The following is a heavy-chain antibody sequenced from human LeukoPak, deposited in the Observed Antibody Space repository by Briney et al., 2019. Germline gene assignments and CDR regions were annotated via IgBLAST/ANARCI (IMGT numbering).Heavy chain of an antibody. CDR3: ASMTTVTPGAFDI. Sequence: ASVKVSCKASGGTFSSYAISWVRQAPGQGLEWMGWISAYNGNTNYAQKLQGRVTMTTGTSTSTAYMELRSLRSDDTAVYYCASMTTVTPGAFDIWGQGTMVTVSS. CDR1: GGTFSSYA. V-gene: IGHV1-18*01. CDR2: ISAYNGNT. D-gene: IGHD4-17*01. J-gene: IGHJ3*02.